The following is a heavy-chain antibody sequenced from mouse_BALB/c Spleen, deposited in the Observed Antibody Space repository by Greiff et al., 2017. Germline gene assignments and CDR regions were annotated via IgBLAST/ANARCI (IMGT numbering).Heavy chain of an antibody. CDR2: INPSNGGT. V-gene: IGHV1S81*02. D-gene: IGHD2-4*01. CDR3: TRGLPSSYWYFDV. Sequence: QVQLQQSGAELVKPGASVKLSCKASGYTFTSYYMYWVKQRPGQGLEWIGEINPSNGGTNFNEKFKSKATLTVDKSSSTAYMQLSSLTSEDSAVYYCTRGLPSSYWYFDVWGAGTTVTVSS. J-gene: IGHJ1*01. CDR1: GYTFTSYY.